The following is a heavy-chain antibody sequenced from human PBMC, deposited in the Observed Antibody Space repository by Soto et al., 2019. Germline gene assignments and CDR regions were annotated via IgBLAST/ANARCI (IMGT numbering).Heavy chain of an antibody. CDR2: IYPTGST. Sequence: ETLSLTCTVSGDSFSNYYCNWVRKSAGKGLEWIGRIYPTGSTTYNPSLKSPLTMSVDTSKNQFSLRLTSMTAADTALYYCATGRSEVVPGAMDTWGQGTLVTVSS. V-gene: IGHV4-4*07. CDR3: ATGRSEVVPGAMDT. CDR1: GDSFSNYY. J-gene: IGHJ5*02. D-gene: IGHD2-2*01.